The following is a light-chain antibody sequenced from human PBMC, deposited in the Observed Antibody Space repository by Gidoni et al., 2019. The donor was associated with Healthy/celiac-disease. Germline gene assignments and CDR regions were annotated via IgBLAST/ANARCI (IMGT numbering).Light chain of an antibody. V-gene: IGKV1-27*01. CDR1: QGISNY. Sequence: DIQMTQSPSSLSASVGDRVTITCRASQGISNYLAWYQQKPGKVPKLLIYDASTLQSGVPSRFSGSGSGTDFTLTISSLQPEDVATYYCQKYTGTFGGGTKVEIK. CDR3: QKYTGT. J-gene: IGKJ4*01. CDR2: DAS.